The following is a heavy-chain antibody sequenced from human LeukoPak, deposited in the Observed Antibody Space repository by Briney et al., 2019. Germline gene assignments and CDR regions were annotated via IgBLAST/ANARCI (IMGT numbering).Heavy chain of an antibody. CDR2: MNPNSGNT. Sequence: ASVKVSCKASGYTFTSYDINWVRQATGQGLEWMGWMNPNSGNTGYAQKFQGRVTMTRNTSISTAYMELSSLRSEDTAVYYCASGLRGGGSDYYGMDVWGQGTTVTVSS. D-gene: IGHD2-15*01. CDR1: GYTFTSYD. V-gene: IGHV1-8*01. CDR3: ASGLRGGGSDYYGMDV. J-gene: IGHJ6*02.